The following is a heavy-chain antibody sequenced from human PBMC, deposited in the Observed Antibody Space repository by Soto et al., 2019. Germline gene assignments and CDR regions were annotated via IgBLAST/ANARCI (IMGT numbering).Heavy chain of an antibody. D-gene: IGHD2-15*01. CDR2: IYYSGST. J-gene: IGHJ4*02. Sequence: SETLSLTCTVSGGSICSGGYYWSWIRQHPGKGLEWIGYIYYSGSTYYNPSLKSRVTISVDTSKNQFSLKLSSVTAADTAVYYCARSGGNPYYFDYWGQGTLVTVSS. CDR1: GGSICSGGYY. V-gene: IGHV4-31*03. CDR3: ARSGGNPYYFDY.